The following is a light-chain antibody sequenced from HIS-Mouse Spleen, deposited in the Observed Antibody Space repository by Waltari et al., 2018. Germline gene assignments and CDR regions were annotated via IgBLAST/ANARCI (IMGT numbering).Light chain of an antibody. CDR3: NSRDSSGNHWV. J-gene: IGLJ3*02. V-gene: IGLV3-19*01. CDR1: SLRSYY. Sequence: SSELTQDPAVSVALGQTVRITCQGDSLRSYYASWYQQKPGQAPVLFIYGKNNRPSASPDRFSGSSSGNTASLTITGAQAEDEADYYCNSRDSSGNHWVFGGGTKLTVL. CDR2: GKN.